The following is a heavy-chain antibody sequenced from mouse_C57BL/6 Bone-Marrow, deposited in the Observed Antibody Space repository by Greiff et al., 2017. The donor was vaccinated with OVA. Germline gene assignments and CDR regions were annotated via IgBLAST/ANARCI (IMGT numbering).Heavy chain of an antibody. CDR1: GFTFSDFY. CDR2: ISNGGGST. Sequence: EVQVVESGGGLVQPGGSLKLSCAASGFTFSDFYMYWIRQTPEKGLEWVAYISNGGGSTYYPDTVKGRFTISRDNAKNTLYLQMSRLKSEDTAMYYCAKLDAMDYWGQGTSVTVSS. V-gene: IGHV5-12*01. J-gene: IGHJ4*01. CDR3: AKLDAMDY.